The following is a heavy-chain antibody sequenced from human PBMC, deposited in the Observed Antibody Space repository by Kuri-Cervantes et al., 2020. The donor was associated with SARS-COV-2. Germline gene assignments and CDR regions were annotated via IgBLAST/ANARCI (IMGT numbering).Heavy chain of an antibody. Sequence: SETLSLTCSVSGASISSNTYYWGWFRQPPGKGLEWIGSVSYTGNTYLNPSPKSRVTISVHTSKTQFSLNLSSVTVADTAVYYCARQVELSLDEYGMDIWGQGTTVTVSS. V-gene: IGHV4-39*01. J-gene: IGHJ6*02. CDR2: VSYTGNT. D-gene: IGHD1-7*01. CDR3: ARQVELSLDEYGMDI. CDR1: GASISSNTYY.